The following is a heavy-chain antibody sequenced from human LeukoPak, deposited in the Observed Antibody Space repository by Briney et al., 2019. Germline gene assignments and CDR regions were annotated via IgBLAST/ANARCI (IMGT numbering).Heavy chain of an antibody. CDR3: ARREDRGSYYYFDY. V-gene: IGHV5-51*01. Sequence: GESLKISCKGSGYSFTSYWIGWVRQMTGEGLEWMGIIYPGDSDTRYSPSFEGQVTISADKSISTAYLQWSSLKASDTAMYYCARREDRGSYYYFDYWGQGTLVTVSS. CDR2: IYPGDSDT. D-gene: IGHD1-26*01. CDR1: GYSFTSYW. J-gene: IGHJ4*02.